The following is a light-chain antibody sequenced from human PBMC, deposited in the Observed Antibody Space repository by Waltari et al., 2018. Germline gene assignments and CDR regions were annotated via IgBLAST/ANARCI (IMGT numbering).Light chain of an antibody. CDR3: QQRHNWPLT. CDR2: DTS. Sequence: EIVLTQSPATLSLSPGERATPSCRARQSVRSYLAWYQQKPGQAPRLLIYDTSNRASRIPARFSGSGSGTDFSLSISSLEPEDFAVYYCQQRHNWPLTFGGGTKVEIK. V-gene: IGKV3-11*01. J-gene: IGKJ4*01. CDR1: QSVRSY.